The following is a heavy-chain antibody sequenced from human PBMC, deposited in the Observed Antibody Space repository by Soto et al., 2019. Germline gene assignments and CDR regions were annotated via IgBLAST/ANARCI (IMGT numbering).Heavy chain of an antibody. J-gene: IGHJ4*01. CDR2: IVVGSGNT. Sequence: QMQLVQSGPEVKKPGTSVRVSCKASGFTFTSSAMQWVRQARGQRLEWIGWIVVGSGNTNFAQKFQERVXXTXDXYTSTAYMELSSLRSEDTAVYYCAALGEFSSGWYNYWGHGTLVTVSS. V-gene: IGHV1-58*02. CDR1: GFTFTSSA. CDR3: AALGEFSSGWYNY. D-gene: IGHD6-19*01.